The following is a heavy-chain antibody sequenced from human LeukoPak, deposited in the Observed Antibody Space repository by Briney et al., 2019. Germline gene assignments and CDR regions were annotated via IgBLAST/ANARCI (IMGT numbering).Heavy chain of an antibody. V-gene: IGHV4-39*07. J-gene: IGHJ5*02. CDR2: IYYSGSP. CDR3: ARRQQTGGDNGLHNWFDP. CDR1: GGSISSSSYY. D-gene: IGHD2-21*01. Sequence: SETLSLTCTVSGGSISSSSYYWGWIRQPPGKGLEWIGSIYYSGSPFYNPSLESRVTISVDTSKNQISLKLRSVTAADTAIYYCARRQQTGGDNGLHNWFDPWGQGTLVTVSS.